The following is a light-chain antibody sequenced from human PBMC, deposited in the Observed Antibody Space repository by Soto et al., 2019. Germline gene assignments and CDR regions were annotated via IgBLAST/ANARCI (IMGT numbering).Light chain of an antibody. CDR1: QGISNY. CDR2: AAS. CDR3: QKYDSALGT. V-gene: IGKV1-27*01. J-gene: IGKJ1*01. Sequence: DIQMTQSPSSLSASVGDRVTITCRATQGISNYLAWYQQKPGKVPKLLIYAASTLQSGVPSRFSGSGSGTDFTLTIRSLQPEDVATYYCQKYDSALGTFGQGTKVDIK.